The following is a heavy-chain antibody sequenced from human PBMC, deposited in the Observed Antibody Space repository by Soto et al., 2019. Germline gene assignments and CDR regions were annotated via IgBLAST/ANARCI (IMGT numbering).Heavy chain of an antibody. CDR3: ARNYYGSGSYYTT. J-gene: IGHJ4*02. D-gene: IGHD3-10*01. CDR2: IYYSGST. Sequence: SETLSLTCTVSGGSISSGGYYWSWIRQHPGKGLEWIGYIYYSGSTYYNPSLKSRVTISVDTSKNQFSLKLSSVTAADTAVYYCARNYYGSGSYYTTWGQGTLVTVSS. V-gene: IGHV4-31*03. CDR1: GGSISSGGYY.